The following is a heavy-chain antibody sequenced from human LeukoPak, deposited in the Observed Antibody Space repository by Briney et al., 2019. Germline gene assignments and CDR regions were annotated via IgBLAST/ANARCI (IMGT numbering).Heavy chain of an antibody. CDR1: GFTFRSYS. CDR2: ISVGSNYI. V-gene: IGHV3-21*06. Sequence: GGSLRLSCAASGFTFRSYSLNWVRQAPGKGLEWVSSISVGSNYIYYADSVEGRFTISRDNAKNLVYLQMNSLRAEDTAVYYCARDGVVVTYYFEYWGQGTMVTVSA. D-gene: IGHD3-22*01. CDR3: ARDGVVVTYYFEY. J-gene: IGHJ4*02.